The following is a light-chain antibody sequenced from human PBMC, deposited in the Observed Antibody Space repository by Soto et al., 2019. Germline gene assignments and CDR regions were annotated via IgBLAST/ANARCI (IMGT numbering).Light chain of an antibody. Sequence: DIQMTQSPSSLSASVGYRFTITCGASQSVIKYLNWYQQKPGKAPKLLIYAASSLQSGVPSRFSGSGSGTDFSLTIRSLQPEDLATYYCQQSYSTPPYNFGQGTKVDIK. J-gene: IGKJ2*01. CDR2: AAS. CDR1: QSVIKY. V-gene: IGKV1-39*01. CDR3: QQSYSTPPYN.